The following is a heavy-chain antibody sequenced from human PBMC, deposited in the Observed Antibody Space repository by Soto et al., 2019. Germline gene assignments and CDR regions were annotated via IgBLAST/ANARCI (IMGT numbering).Heavy chain of an antibody. J-gene: IGHJ4*02. CDR3: ARGRYYYDSSGYHSPFDY. CDR2: IYSGGST. V-gene: IGHV3-53*01. D-gene: IGHD3-22*01. CDR1: GFTVSSYY. Sequence: RVSCAASGFTVSSYYMSWVRQAPGKGLEWVSVIYSGGSTYYADSVKGRFTVSRDNSKNMLSLQMNSLRAEDTAVYYCARGRYYYDSSGYHSPFDYWGQGTLVTVSS.